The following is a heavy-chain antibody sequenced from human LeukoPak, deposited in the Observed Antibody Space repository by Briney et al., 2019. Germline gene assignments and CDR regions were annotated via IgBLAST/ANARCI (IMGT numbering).Heavy chain of an antibody. CDR1: GGSISSSSYY. CDR2: IYYSGST. D-gene: IGHD3-10*01. CDR3: AEAGGYGFGVRDWFDP. J-gene: IGHJ5*02. Sequence: PSETLSLTCTVSGGSISSSSYYWGWIRQPPGKGLEWIGSIYYSGSTYYNPSLKSRVTISVDTSKNQFSLKLSSVTAADTAVYYCAEAGGYGFGVRDWFDPWGQGTLVTVSS. V-gene: IGHV4-39*01.